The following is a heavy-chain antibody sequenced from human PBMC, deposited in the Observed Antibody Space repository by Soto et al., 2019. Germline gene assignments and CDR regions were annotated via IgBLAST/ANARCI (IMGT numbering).Heavy chain of an antibody. CDR3: ARSLGRGWTPY. D-gene: IGHD6-19*01. CDR2: IIPVFNTT. Sequence: QVHLVQSEAEVKKPGSSVKVSCKASGGTFSSYTVSWVRQAPGQGLEWVGGIIPVFNTTYYAQKFQGRVTILADKSTITAYMELSNLRSEDTAVYYCARSLGRGWTPYWCQGTLVTVSS. J-gene: IGHJ4*02. V-gene: IGHV1-69*06. CDR1: GGTFSSYT.